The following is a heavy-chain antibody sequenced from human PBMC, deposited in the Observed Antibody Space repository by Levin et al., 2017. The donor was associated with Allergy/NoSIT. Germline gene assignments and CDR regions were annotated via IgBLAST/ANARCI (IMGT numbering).Heavy chain of an antibody. CDR3: ARDYGNAYYYYGMDV. J-gene: IGHJ6*02. D-gene: IGHD1-1*01. CDR1: GFTFSSYA. Sequence: LSLTCAASGFTFSSYAMHWVRQAPGKGLEWVAVISYDGSNKYYADSVKGRFTISRDNSKNTLYLQMNSLRAEDTAVYYCARDYGNAYYYYGMDVWGQGTTVTVSS. CDR2: ISYDGSNK. V-gene: IGHV3-30*04.